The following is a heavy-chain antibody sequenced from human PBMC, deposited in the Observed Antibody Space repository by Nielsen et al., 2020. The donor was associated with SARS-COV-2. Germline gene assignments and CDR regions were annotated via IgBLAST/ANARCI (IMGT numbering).Heavy chain of an antibody. V-gene: IGHV1-69*13. CDR1: GYTFTSYA. J-gene: IGHJ5*02. CDR3: ARERWLRLGWFDP. CDR2: IIPIFGTA. D-gene: IGHD5-12*01. Sequence: SVKVSCKASGYTFTSYAISWVRQAPGQGLEWMGGIIPIFGTANYAQKFQGRVTITADESTSTAYMELSSLRSEDTAVYYCARERWLRLGWFDPWGQGTLVTVSS.